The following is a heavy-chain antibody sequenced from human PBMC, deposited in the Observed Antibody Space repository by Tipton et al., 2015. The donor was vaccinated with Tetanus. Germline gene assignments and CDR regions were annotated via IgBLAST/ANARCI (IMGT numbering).Heavy chain of an antibody. D-gene: IGHD6-13*01. CDR2: IYDSYDSGGT. V-gene: IGHV4-59*01. Sequence: TLSLTCTVSGGSISSYYWTWIRQPPGKGLEWIGYIYDSYDSGGTKYNPYLKSRVTISVNTSKNQFSLRLTSVTAADTAVYYCARGFGSNWYYFDYWGQGTLVTVSS. CDR3: ARGFGSNWYYFDY. J-gene: IGHJ4*02. CDR1: GGSISSYY.